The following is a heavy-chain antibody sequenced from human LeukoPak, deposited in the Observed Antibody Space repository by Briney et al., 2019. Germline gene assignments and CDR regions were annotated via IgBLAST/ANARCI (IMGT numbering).Heavy chain of an antibody. V-gene: IGHV3-21*01. CDR1: GFTFSGYS. CDR2: FGTRSTSV. CDR3: AREVSEGFDF. D-gene: IGHD3-22*01. Sequence: GGSLRLSCTASGFTFSGYSMNWIRQAPGKGLEWVSSFGTRSTSVYHAGSVKGRFAISRDNAKNSLYLQMNSLRAEDTALYHCAREVSEGFDFWGQGTLVTVSS. J-gene: IGHJ4*02.